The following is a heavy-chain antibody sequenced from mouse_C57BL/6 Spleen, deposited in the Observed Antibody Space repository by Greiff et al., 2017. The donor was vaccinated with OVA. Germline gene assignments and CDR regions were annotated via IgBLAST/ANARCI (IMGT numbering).Heavy chain of an antibody. Sequence: VQLQQSGPELVKPGASVKISCKASGYTFTDYYMNWVKQSHGKSLEWIGDINPNNGGTSYNQKFKGKATLTVDKSSSTAYMELRSLTSEDSAVYYCARDYGNPFYYFDYWGQGTTLTVSS. V-gene: IGHV1-26*01. CDR1: GYTFTDYY. D-gene: IGHD2-1*01. CDR2: INPNNGGT. CDR3: ARDYGNPFYYFDY. J-gene: IGHJ2*01.